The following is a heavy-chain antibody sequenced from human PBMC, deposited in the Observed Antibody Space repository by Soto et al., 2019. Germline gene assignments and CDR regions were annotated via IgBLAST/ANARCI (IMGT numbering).Heavy chain of an antibody. Sequence: AETLSLTCAVYGGSFSCNYSSCIRQPPGKGLEWLAESNHRGSTNYNPSLKSRVTISVDKSKNQFSLNMNSVTAADTAVYYCARAPRSXITFGGVIVTAVGSFDIWGQGTMVAFS. D-gene: IGHD3-16*02. CDR3: ARAPRSXITFGGVIVTAVGSFDI. V-gene: IGHV4-34*01. CDR2: SNHRGST. J-gene: IGHJ3*02. CDR1: GGSFSCNY.